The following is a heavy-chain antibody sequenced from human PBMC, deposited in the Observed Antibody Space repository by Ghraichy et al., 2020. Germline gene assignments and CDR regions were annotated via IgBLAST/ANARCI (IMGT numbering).Heavy chain of an antibody. Sequence: GGSLRLSCAASGFTFDDYAMHWVRQAPGKGLEWVSGISWNSGSIGYADSVKGRFTISRDNAKNSLYLQMNSLRAEDTALYYCAKDFSLYSYGYEGYFDYWGQGTLVTVSS. CDR3: AKDFSLYSYGYEGYFDY. D-gene: IGHD5-18*01. V-gene: IGHV3-9*01. CDR2: ISWNSGSI. J-gene: IGHJ4*02. CDR1: GFTFDDYA.